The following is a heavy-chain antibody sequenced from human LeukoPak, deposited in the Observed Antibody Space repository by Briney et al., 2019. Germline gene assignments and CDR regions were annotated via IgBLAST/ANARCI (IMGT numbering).Heavy chain of an antibody. CDR3: AKAYPSSSYYSYGMDV. Sequence: GGSLRLSCAASGFTFSDYAMTWVRQAPGKGLEWVSSISDSGVSTYYADSVKGRFTISRDKSKNTLYLQMNSLRAEDTAVYHCAKAYPSSSYYSYGMDVWGQGTTVTVSS. CDR1: GFTFSDYA. CDR2: ISDSGVST. V-gene: IGHV3-23*01. D-gene: IGHD2-2*01. J-gene: IGHJ6*02.